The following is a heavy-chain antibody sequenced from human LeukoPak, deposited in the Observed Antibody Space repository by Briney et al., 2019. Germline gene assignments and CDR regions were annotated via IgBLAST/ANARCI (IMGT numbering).Heavy chain of an antibody. CDR3: VKDYQVGNSPAFGDY. CDR2: LIENGATT. V-gene: IGHV3-23*01. CDR1: GFTFGKYW. D-gene: IGHD1-26*01. J-gene: IGHJ4*02. Sequence: GGSLRLSCVASGFTFGKYWMSWVRRAPGKGLEWVSGLIENGATTYYADSVKGRFTISRDNSRNTMYLQVNSLRVEDTAVYYCVKDYQVGNSPAFGDYWGQGTLVTISS.